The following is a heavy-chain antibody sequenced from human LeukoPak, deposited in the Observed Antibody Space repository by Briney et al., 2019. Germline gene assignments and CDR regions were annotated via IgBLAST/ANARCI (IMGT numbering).Heavy chain of an antibody. CDR3: ARDFMYSGNCAGC. Sequence: GGSLRLSCVASGFIFSSYWMHWVRHAPGKGLVWVSRINTDGSSTSYADSVKGRFTISRDNAKNTLYLQMNSLRAEDTAVYYCARDFMYSGNCAGCWGQGTLVTVSS. CDR1: GFIFSSYW. V-gene: IGHV3-74*01. CDR2: INTDGSST. D-gene: IGHD6-13*01. J-gene: IGHJ4*02.